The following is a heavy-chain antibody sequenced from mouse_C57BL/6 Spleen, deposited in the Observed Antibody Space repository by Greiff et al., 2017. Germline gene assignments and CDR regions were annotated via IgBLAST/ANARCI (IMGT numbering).Heavy chain of an antibody. D-gene: IGHD2-5*01. CDR3: ARWDYSNWYFDV. V-gene: IGHV1-69*01. J-gene: IGHJ1*03. CDR2: IDPSDSYT. CDR1: GYTFTSYW. Sequence: QVQLKQPGAELVMPGASVKLSCKASGYTFTSYWMHWVKQRPGQGLEWIGEIDPSDSYTNYNQKFKGKSTLTVDKSSSTAYMQLSSLTSEDSAVYYCARWDYSNWYFDVWGTGTTVTVSS.